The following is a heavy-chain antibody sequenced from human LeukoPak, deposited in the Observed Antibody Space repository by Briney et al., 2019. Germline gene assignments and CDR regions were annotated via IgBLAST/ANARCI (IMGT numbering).Heavy chain of an antibody. V-gene: IGHV4-59*01. J-gene: IGHJ6*03. CDR2: IDDSGNT. Sequence: MSSETLSLTCFVSGGSMKNSYWTWIRQAPGKGLEWIGNIDDSGNTNYSPSLKSRVTISLYTPKNRFSLRVTSVTAADTALFFCARDSSPSALPYMDVWGKGTTVTVSS. CDR1: GGSMKNSY. CDR3: ARDSSPSALPYMDV. D-gene: IGHD2-2*01.